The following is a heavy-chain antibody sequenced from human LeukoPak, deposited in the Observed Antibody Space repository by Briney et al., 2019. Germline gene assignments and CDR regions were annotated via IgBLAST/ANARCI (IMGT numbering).Heavy chain of an antibody. CDR2: ISSSSRHI. J-gene: IGHJ4*02. D-gene: IGHD5-24*01. CDR1: GFTFSSYS. Sequence: GGSLRLSCAASGFTFSSYSMNWARQAPGEGLEWVSSISSSSRHIYYADSVEWRFTIYRDNANNSLYLQRNSLRAEDTAVYYCARGRDGYSFDYWDQGTLVTVSS. CDR3: ARGRDGYSFDY. V-gene: IGHV3-21*01.